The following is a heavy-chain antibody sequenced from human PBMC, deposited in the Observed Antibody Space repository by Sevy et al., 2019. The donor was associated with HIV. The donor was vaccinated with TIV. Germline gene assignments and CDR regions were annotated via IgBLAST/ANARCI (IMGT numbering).Heavy chain of an antibody. V-gene: IGHV4-39*01. D-gene: IGHD3-22*01. J-gene: IGHJ4*02. CDR1: GGSISSSSYY. Sequence: SEILSLTCTVSGGSISSSSYYWGWIRQPPGKGLEWIGSIYYSGSTYYNPSLKSRVTISVDTSKNQFSLKLSSVTAADTAVYYCARSDMVVVVNLYYFDYWGQGTLVTVSS. CDR3: ARSDMVVVVNLYYFDY. CDR2: IYYSGST.